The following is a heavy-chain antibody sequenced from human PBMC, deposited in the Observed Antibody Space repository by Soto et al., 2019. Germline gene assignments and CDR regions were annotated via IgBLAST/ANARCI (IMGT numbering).Heavy chain of an antibody. V-gene: IGHV4-4*07. J-gene: IGHJ6*02. D-gene: IGHD6-13*01. CDR3: AGNIAAAGRRYYGMDV. Sequence: SETLSLTCTVSGGSISSYYWSWIRQPAGKGLEWIGRISTTETTNYNPSLKSRVSMSLGTSRSQVSLKLSSVTAADAAVYYCAGNIAAAGRRYYGMDVWGQGTTVTVSS. CDR2: ISTTETT. CDR1: GGSISSYY.